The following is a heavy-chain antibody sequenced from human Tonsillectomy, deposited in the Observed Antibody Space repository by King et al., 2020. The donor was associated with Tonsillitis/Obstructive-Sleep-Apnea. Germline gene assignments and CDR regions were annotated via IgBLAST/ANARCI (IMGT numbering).Heavy chain of an antibody. Sequence: LQLQESGPGLVKPSETLSLTCTVSGDSISSSSYYWGWIRQPPGKGLEWIGSIYYSGSTYYNPSLKGRVTISVDTSKNQFSLKLSSVTAADTAVYYCARLDTAMVTFDYWGQGTLVTVSS. CDR1: GDSISSSSYY. CDR3: ARLDTAMVTFDY. J-gene: IGHJ4*02. D-gene: IGHD5-18*01. V-gene: IGHV4-39*01. CDR2: IYYSGST.